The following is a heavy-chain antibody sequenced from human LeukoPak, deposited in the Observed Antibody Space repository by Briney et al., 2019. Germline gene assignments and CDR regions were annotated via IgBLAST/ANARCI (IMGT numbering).Heavy chain of an antibody. CDR2: IYSGGST. J-gene: IGHJ4*02. CDR1: GFTVSSNY. Sequence: PGGSLRLSCAASGFTVSSNYMSWVRQAPGKGLEWVSVIYSGGSTYYADSVKGRFTISRDNSKNTLYLQMNSLRAEDTAVYYCARSLYGDYGGAYYFDYWGQGTLVTVSS. D-gene: IGHD4-17*01. V-gene: IGHV3-53*01. CDR3: ARSLYGDYGGAYYFDY.